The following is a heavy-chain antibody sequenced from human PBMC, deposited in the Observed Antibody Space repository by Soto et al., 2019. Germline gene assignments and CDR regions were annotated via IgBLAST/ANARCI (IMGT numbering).Heavy chain of an antibody. CDR2: ISYDGSNK. D-gene: IGHD6-19*01. J-gene: IGHJ3*02. CDR1: RFTFSESP. V-gene: IGHV3-30*04. Sequence: SQRLSGASARFTFSESPMHLIHQAPGKGLEWVAVISYDGSNKYYADSVKGRFTISRDNSKNTLYLQMNSLRAEDTAVYYCAKEMGSGFDAFDMWGQGTMVTVSS. CDR3: AKEMGSGFDAFDM.